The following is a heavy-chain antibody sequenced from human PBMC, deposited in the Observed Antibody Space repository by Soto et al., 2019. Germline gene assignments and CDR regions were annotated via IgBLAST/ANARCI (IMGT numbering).Heavy chain of an antibody. CDR3: ASTRYCSGGSCDPGLDY. CDR2: INHSGST. J-gene: IGHJ4*02. CDR1: GGSFSGYY. Sequence: SETLALTCAVCGGSFSGYYGSWIRQHPGKGLEWIGEINHSGSTNYNPSLKSRVTISVDTSKNQFSLKLSSVTAADTAVYYCASTRYCSGGSCDPGLDYWGQGTLVTVSS. D-gene: IGHD2-15*01. V-gene: IGHV4-34*01.